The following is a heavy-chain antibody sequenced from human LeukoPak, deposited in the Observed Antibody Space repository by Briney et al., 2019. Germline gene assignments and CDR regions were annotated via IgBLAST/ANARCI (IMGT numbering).Heavy chain of an antibody. Sequence: SETLSLTCAVYGGSFSGYYWSWIRQPPGKGLEWIGEINHSGSTNYNPSLKSRVTISVDTSKNQFSLKLNSVTAADTAVYYCARRGTSGSYYVDYWGQGTLVTVSS. V-gene: IGHV4-34*01. CDR2: INHSGST. D-gene: IGHD1-26*01. J-gene: IGHJ4*02. CDR3: ARRGTSGSYYVDY. CDR1: GGSFSGYY.